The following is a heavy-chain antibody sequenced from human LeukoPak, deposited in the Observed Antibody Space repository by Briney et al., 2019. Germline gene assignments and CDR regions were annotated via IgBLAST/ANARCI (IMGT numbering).Heavy chain of an antibody. CDR2: ISSSSSDI. J-gene: IGHJ3*02. CDR3: ARANYYGSGRAAFDI. V-gene: IGHV3-21*01. CDR1: GFTFSTYR. Sequence: PGGSLRLSCAASGFTFSTYRMNWVRQAPGKGLGWVSSISSSSSDIYYADSMKGRFTISRDNAKNTLYLQMNSLRAEDTAVYYCARANYYGSGRAAFDIWGQGTMVTVSS. D-gene: IGHD3-10*01.